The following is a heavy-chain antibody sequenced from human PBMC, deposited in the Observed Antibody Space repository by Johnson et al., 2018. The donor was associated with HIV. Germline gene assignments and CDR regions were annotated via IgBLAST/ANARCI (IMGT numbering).Heavy chain of an antibody. V-gene: IGHV3-30-3*01. CDR2: ISYDGSNK. CDR1: GFTFSSYA. CDR3: ARGKYSGSFTSPDAFDI. D-gene: IGHD1-26*01. Sequence: QMLLVESGGGVVQPGRSLRLSCAASGFTFSSYAMHWVRQAPGKGLEWVAVISYDGSNKYFADSVKGRFTISRDNPKNTLYLQMNSLRAEDTAVYYCARGKYSGSFTSPDAFDIWGQGTMVTVSS. J-gene: IGHJ3*02.